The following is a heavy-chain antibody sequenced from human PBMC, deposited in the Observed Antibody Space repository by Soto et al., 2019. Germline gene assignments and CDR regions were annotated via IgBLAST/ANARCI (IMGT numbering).Heavy chain of an antibody. CDR3: ARGAYGDFDY. D-gene: IGHD4-17*01. V-gene: IGHV4-59*01. CDR2: IYYSGST. J-gene: IGHJ4*02. CDR1: GGSISSYY. Sequence: PSETRSLTCTVSGGSISSYYWSWIRQPPGKGLEWIGYIYYSGSTNYNPSLKSRVTISVDTSKNQFSLKLSSVTAADTAVYYCARGAYGDFDYWGQGTLVTVS.